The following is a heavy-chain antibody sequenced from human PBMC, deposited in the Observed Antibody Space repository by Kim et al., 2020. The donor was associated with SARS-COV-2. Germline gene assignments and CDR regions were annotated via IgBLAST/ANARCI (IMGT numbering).Heavy chain of an antibody. CDR1: GYTFTSYV. CDR3: AREPIGITVIVVITGFYGMDV. CDR2: INAGNGNT. J-gene: IGHJ6*02. Sequence: ASVKVSCKASGYTFTSYVMHWVRQAPGQRLEWMGWINAGNGNTKYSQKFQGRVTITRDTSASTAYMELSGLRSEDTAVYYCAREPIGITVIVVITGFYGMDVWGQGTTVTVSS. D-gene: IGHD3-22*01. V-gene: IGHV1-3*01.